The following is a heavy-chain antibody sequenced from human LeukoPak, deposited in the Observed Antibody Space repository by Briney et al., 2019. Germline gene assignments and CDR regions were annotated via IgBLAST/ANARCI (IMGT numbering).Heavy chain of an antibody. CDR1: GFTFSSYS. CDR3: ARVPADVVVPARYYFDY. V-gene: IGHV3-21*01. D-gene: IGHD2-2*01. J-gene: IGHJ4*02. CDR2: ISSSSSYI. Sequence: GGSLRLSCAASGFTFSSYSMNWVRQAPGKGLEWVSSISSSSSYIYYADSVKGRFTISRDNAKNSLYLQMNSLRAEDTAVYYCARVPADVVVPARYYFDYWGQGPWSPSPQ.